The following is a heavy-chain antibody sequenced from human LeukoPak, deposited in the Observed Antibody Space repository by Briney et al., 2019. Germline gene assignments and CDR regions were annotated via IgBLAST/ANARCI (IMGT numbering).Heavy chain of an antibody. V-gene: IGHV1-18*04. D-gene: IGHD2-21*01. J-gene: IGHJ3*02. Sequence: ASVKVSCKASGYIFIGYYMHWVRQAPGQGLEWMGWISAYNGNTNYAQKLQGRVTMTTDTSTSTAYMELRSLRSDDTAVYYCARSFAVDDAFDIWGQGTMVTVSS. CDR3: ARSFAVDDAFDI. CDR2: ISAYNGNT. CDR1: GYIFIGYY.